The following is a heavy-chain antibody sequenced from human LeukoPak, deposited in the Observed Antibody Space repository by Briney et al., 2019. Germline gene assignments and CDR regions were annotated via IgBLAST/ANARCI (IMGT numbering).Heavy chain of an antibody. Sequence: GGSLRLSCAACGFTFSNVWMSWVRQAPGKGVEWVGRIKSKTDGGTTNYAAPVKGRFTISRDDSKNPLYLQMNSLKTEDTAVYYCTTYGDYEGLIDYRGQGPLVTVS. CDR2: IKSKTDGGTT. CDR1: GFTFSNVW. J-gene: IGHJ4*02. V-gene: IGHV3-15*01. D-gene: IGHD4-17*01. CDR3: TTYGDYEGLIDY.